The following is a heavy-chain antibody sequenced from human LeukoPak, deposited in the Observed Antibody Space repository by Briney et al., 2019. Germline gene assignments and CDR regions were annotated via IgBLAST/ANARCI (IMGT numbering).Heavy chain of an antibody. Sequence: PGRSLRLSCAASGFTFDDYAMFWVRQAPGMGLEWVSGISWNSNNIGYAASVKGRFTISRDNAKNSLYLQMNSLRAEDTAVYYCARGHYDFWSGYYYYYYYMDVWGKGTTVTVSS. V-gene: IGHV3-9*01. CDR2: ISWNSNNI. J-gene: IGHJ6*03. D-gene: IGHD3-3*01. CDR3: ARGHYDFWSGYYYYYYYMDV. CDR1: GFTFDDYA.